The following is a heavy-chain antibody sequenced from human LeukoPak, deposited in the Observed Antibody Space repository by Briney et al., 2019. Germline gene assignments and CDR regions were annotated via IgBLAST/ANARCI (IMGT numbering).Heavy chain of an antibody. CDR2: INPNSGGT. V-gene: IGHV1-2*06. CDR1: GYTFTGHY. CDR3: ARGWDSSYYDSSGYYYAGYWFDP. J-gene: IGHJ5*02. Sequence: ASVKVSCKASGYTFTGHYMHWVRQAPGQGLEWMGRINPNSGGTNYAQKFQGRVTMTRDTSISTAYMELSRLRSDDTAVYYCARGWDSSYYDSSGYYYAGYWFDPWGQGTLVTVSS. D-gene: IGHD3-22*01.